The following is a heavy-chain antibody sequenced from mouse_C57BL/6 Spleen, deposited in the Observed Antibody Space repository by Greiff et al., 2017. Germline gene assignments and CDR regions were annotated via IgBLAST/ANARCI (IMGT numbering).Heavy chain of an antibody. CDR2: IYPGSGST. CDR1: GYTFTSYW. Sequence: QVQLQQPGAELVKPGASVKMSCKASGYTFTSYWITWVKQRPGQGLEWIGDIYPGSGSTNSNEKFKSKATLTVDTSSSTAYMQLSSLTSEDSAVYYCARRGGYLEGAMDYWGQGTSVTVSS. CDR3: ARRGGYLEGAMDY. D-gene: IGHD1-2*01. V-gene: IGHV1-55*01. J-gene: IGHJ4*01.